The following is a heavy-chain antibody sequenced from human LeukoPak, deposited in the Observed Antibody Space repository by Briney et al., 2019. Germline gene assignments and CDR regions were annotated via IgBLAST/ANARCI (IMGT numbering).Heavy chain of an antibody. V-gene: IGHV3-7*01. CDR2: IKRDGSVK. J-gene: IGHJ3*01. CDR3: VRDSGGYSSVWYDAFDV. CDR1: GFTFSGYW. Sequence: GGSPRLSCAASGFTFSGYWMIWVRQAPGKGLEWVANIKRDGSVKYYVDSVSGRFTISRDNAKNLLYLQMNSLRDEDTAVYYCVRDSGGYSSVWYDAFDVWGRGTKVTVSS. D-gene: IGHD6-19*01.